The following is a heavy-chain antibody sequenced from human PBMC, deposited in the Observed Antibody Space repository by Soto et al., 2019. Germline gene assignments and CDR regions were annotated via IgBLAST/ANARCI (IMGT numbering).Heavy chain of an antibody. D-gene: IGHD2-21*02. Sequence: QVQLQESGPGLVKPSQTLSLTCTVSGGSISSGGYYWSWIRQHPGKGLEWIGYIYYSGSTYYNPSLKSRVTISVDTSKNQSSLRLSSVTAADTAVYYCARVCGGDCRHGMDVWGQGTTVTVSS. CDR2: IYYSGST. V-gene: IGHV4-31*03. CDR3: ARVCGGDCRHGMDV. CDR1: GGSISSGGYY. J-gene: IGHJ6*02.